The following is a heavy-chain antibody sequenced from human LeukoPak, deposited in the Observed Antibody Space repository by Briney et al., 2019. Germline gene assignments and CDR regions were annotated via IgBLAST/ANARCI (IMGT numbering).Heavy chain of an antibody. CDR1: GGSFSGYY. Sequence: KSSETLSLTCAVYGGSFSGYYWSWIRQPPGKGLEWIGEINHSGSTNCNPSLKSRVTISVDTSKNQFSLKLSSVTAADTAVYYCARAERGYYYYYYYIDVWGKGTTVTVSS. V-gene: IGHV4-34*01. J-gene: IGHJ6*03. D-gene: IGHD3-10*01. CDR2: INHSGST. CDR3: ARAERGYYYYYYYIDV.